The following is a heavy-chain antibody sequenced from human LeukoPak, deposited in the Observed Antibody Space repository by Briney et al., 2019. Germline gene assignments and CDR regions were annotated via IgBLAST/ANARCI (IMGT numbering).Heavy chain of an antibody. Sequence: GSLRLSCAASGFTFSNYYMSWIRQAPGKGLEWVSYISSIGTTMYYADSVKGRFIISRDNAKNSLFLQMNSLRAEDTAVYYCARGDYDKYGMDVWGQGTTVTVSS. V-gene: IGHV3-11*01. CDR1: GFTFSNYY. J-gene: IGHJ6*02. CDR2: ISSIGTTM. CDR3: ARGDYDKYGMDV.